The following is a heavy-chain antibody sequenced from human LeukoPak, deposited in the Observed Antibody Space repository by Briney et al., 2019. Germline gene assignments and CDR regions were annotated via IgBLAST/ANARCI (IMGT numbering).Heavy chain of an antibody. D-gene: IGHD3-16*01. CDR1: GFIFSNYE. CDR3: ASRFRGEVPCDI. J-gene: IGHJ3*02. CDR2: ISGSGSII. Sequence: PGGSLRLSCAASGFIFSNYEMNWVRQAPGKGLEWASYISGSGSIIDYVDSVKGRFTISRDNAKNSLYLQMNSLRAEDTAVYYCASRFRGEVPCDIWGQGTMVTVSS. V-gene: IGHV3-48*03.